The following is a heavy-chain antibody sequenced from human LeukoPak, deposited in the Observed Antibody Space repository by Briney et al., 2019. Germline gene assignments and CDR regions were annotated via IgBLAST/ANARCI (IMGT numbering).Heavy chain of an antibody. Sequence: GGSLRLSCAASGFIFSSYAMSWVRQAPGKGLEWVSAISGSGGSTYYADSVKGRFTISRDNSKNTLYLQMNSLRAEDTAVYYCARDIVVVPAAPVGYFDYWGQGTLVTVSS. J-gene: IGHJ4*02. V-gene: IGHV3-23*01. D-gene: IGHD2-2*01. CDR3: ARDIVVVPAAPVGYFDY. CDR1: GFIFSSYA. CDR2: ISGSGGST.